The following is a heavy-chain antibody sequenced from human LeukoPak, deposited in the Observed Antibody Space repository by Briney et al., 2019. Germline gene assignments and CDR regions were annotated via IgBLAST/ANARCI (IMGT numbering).Heavy chain of an antibody. CDR2: ISSSSSYT. CDR3: ARVRTEDIVVVVADWFDP. D-gene: IGHD2-15*01. Sequence: GGSLRLSCAASKFAFSSYAMSWIRQAPGKGLEWVSYISSSSSYTNYADSVKGRFTISRDNAKNSLYLQMNSLRAEDTAVYYCARVRTEDIVVVVADWFDPWGQGTLVTVSS. CDR1: KFAFSSYA. V-gene: IGHV3-11*06. J-gene: IGHJ5*02.